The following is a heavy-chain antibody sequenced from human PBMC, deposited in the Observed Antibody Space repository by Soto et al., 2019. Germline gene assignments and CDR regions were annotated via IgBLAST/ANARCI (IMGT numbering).Heavy chain of an antibody. V-gene: IGHV3-23*01. CDR2: IRGSGGET. CDR3: AKGDQVRHWVFLHN. J-gene: IGHJ4*02. Sequence: EVQLLESGGGLVQPGGSLRLSCIASGFSFSNYAMTWVRQAPGTGMEWVSAIRGSGGETFYADSVQGRFTISRDNSRMTLYLQMNSLRAEDTAVYYCAKGDQVRHWVFLHNWGQGTLVTVSS. CDR1: GFSFSNYA. D-gene: IGHD2-8*01.